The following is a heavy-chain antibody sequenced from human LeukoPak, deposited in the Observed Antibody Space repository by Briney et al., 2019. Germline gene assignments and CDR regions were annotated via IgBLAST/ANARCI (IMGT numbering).Heavy chain of an antibody. V-gene: IGHV4-34*01. CDR1: GGSFSGYY. J-gene: IGHJ4*02. CDR2: INHSGST. Sequence: SETLSLTCAVYGGSFSGYYWSWIRQPPGKGLEWIGEINHSGSTNYNPSLKSRVTISVDTSKKQFSLKLSSVTAADTAVYYCARGLSAAVYWGQGTLVTVSS. CDR3: ARGLSAAVY.